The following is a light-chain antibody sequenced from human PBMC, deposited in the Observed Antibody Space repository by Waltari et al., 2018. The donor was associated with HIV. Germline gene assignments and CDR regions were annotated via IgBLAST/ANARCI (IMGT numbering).Light chain of an antibody. J-gene: IGLJ2*01. CDR3: AAWDDSLNGVV. CDR1: SSNIGSNT. Sequence: QSVLTQPPSASGTPGQRVTISCSGSSSNIGSNTVNWYQQLPGTAPKPLIYSNNPRPSGVPARFSGSKSGTSASLAISGLQSEDEADYYCAAWDDSLNGVVFGGGTKLTVL. V-gene: IGLV1-44*01. CDR2: SNN.